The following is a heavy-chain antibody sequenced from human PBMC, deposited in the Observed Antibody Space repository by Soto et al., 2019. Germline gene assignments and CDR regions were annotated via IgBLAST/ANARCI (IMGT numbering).Heavy chain of an antibody. CDR2: SYWDGDK. Sequence: QITLRESGPTLVKPTQTLTLTCTFSGFSLSTSGGGVGWIRQPPGEALEWLALSYWDGDKRYSPSLKNRLTITKDTSKNLVVLTMTNMDPLDTATYYCAHRLAQQQLVSEWFDPWGQGTLVTVSS. V-gene: IGHV2-5*02. J-gene: IGHJ5*02. CDR3: AHRLAQQQLVSEWFDP. CDR1: GFSLSTSGGG. D-gene: IGHD6-13*01.